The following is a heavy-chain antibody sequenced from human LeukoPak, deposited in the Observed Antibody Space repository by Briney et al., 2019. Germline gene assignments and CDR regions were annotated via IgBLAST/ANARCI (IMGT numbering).Heavy chain of an antibody. CDR3: VVLYVDIVATTKTRAFYYFDY. CDR2: IYPGDSDT. J-gene: IGHJ4*02. V-gene: IGHV5-51*01. Sequence: GESLKISCKGSGYSFTSDWIGWVRQMSGKGLEWMGIIYPGDSDTRYSPSFQGQVTISADKSTSTAYLQWSSLKASDTAMYYCVVLYVDIVATTKTRAFYYFDYWGQGTLVTVSS. CDR1: GYSFTSDW. D-gene: IGHD5-12*01.